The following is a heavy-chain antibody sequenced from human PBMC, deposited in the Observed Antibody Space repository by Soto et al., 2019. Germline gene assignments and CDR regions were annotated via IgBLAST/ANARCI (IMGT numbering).Heavy chain of an antibody. CDR2: ISAAGDP. J-gene: IGHJ6*02. Sequence: EVQLVESGGGLVQPGGSLRLSCEASGFTFRNYDMHWVRQGTGKGLEWVSGISAAGDPDYADSVEGRFTISRENAQNSFFLQMHSLRVGDTAVYYCARTDRDFYGLEVWGHGTTVIVSS. V-gene: IGHV3-13*05. CDR3: ARTDRDFYGLEV. CDR1: GFTFRNYD.